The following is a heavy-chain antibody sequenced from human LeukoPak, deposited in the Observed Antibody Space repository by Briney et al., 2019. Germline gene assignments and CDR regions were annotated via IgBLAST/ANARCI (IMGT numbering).Heavy chain of an antibody. D-gene: IGHD5-18*01. J-gene: IGHJ3*02. CDR3: ASPPSDTAMATHDAFDI. CDR1: GGTFSSYA. V-gene: IGHV1-69*05. CDR2: IIPIFGTA. Sequence: SVKVSCKASGGTFSSYAISWVRQAPGQGLEWMGRIIPIFGTANYAQKFQGRVTITTDESTSTAYMELSSLRSEDTAVYYCASPPSDTAMATHDAFDIWGQGTMVTVSS.